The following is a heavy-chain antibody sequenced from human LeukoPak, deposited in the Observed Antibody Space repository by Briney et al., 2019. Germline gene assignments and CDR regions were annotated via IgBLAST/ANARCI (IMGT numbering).Heavy chain of an antibody. J-gene: IGHJ4*02. Sequence: SETLSLTCTVSGGSIRSYYWSWIRQPPGKGLEWIGYIYYSGSTNYNPSLKSRVTISVDTSKNQFSLKLRSVTAADTAVYSCARVSGYDWESFYDYWGQGTLVTVSS. V-gene: IGHV4-59*01. CDR1: GGSIRSYY. CDR2: IYYSGST. CDR3: ARVSGYDWESFYDY. D-gene: IGHD5-12*01.